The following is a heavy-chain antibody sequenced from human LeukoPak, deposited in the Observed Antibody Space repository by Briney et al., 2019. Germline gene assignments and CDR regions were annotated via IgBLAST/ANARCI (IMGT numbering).Heavy chain of an antibody. CDR3: PRAGYDFWSGYSIWFDP. D-gene: IGHD3-3*01. CDR2: IYTSGST. J-gene: IGHJ5*02. CDR1: GGSISSGSYY. Sequence: SETLSLTCTVSGGSISSGSYYWSWIRQPAGKGLEWIGRIYTSGSTNYNPSLKSRVTISVDASKNQFSLKLSSVTAADTAVYYCPRAGYDFWSGYSIWFDPWGQGTLVTVSS. V-gene: IGHV4-61*02.